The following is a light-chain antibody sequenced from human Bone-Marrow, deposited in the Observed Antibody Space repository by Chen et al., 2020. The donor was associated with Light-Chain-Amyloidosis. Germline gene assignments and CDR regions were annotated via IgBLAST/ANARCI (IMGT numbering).Light chain of an antibody. J-gene: IGLJ1*01. CDR1: SSDVGGDKH. V-gene: IGLV2-14*01. Sequence: QSALTQPASVSGSPGQSITISCTGTSSDVGGDKHVSWYQQHPDKAPKLMIYEVTNRPSWVPDRFSGSKSDNTASLTSSGLQTEDEADYFCSSYTITNTLVFGSGTRVTVL. CDR2: EVT. CDR3: SSYTITNTLV.